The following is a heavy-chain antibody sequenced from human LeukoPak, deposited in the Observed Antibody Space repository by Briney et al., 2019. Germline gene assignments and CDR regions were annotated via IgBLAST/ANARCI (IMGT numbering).Heavy chain of an antibody. D-gene: IGHD2-21*02. Sequence: GESLKISCKSSGYSYTSYWIGWVRQMPGKGLEWMGIIYPGDSDTRYSPSFQGQVTISADKSFTTAYLQWRSLKASDTGMYYCARVNLAYCGGDCYSFFYYFDYWGQGTLVTVSS. J-gene: IGHJ4*02. CDR2: IYPGDSDT. CDR1: GYSYTSYW. CDR3: ARVNLAYCGGDCYSFFYYFDY. V-gene: IGHV5-51*01.